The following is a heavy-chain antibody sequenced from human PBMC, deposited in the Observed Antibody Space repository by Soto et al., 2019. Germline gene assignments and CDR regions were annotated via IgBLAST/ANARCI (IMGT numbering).Heavy chain of an antibody. CDR3: VRGLRYSGMDV. CDR2: IDHSGST. Sequence: QVQLQQWGAGLLKPSETLSLTCAVNGGSFSAYYWTWIRQPPGRGLEWIGEIDHSGSTNYNPSLESRVTISIDMAKNRFSLNVTSVTAADTAVYYCVRGLRYSGMDVWGQGTTVTVS. V-gene: IGHV4-34*01. CDR1: GGSFSAYY. D-gene: IGHD2-15*01. J-gene: IGHJ6*02.